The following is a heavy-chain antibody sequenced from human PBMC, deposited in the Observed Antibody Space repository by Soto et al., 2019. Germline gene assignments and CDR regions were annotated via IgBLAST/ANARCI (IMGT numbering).Heavy chain of an antibody. CDR1: GFTFSNAW. CDR2: IKSKTDGGTT. V-gene: IGHV3-15*07. CDR3: TSSVDTAMVMDV. J-gene: IGHJ6*02. D-gene: IGHD5-18*01. Sequence: EVQLVESGGGLVKPGGSLRLSCAASGFTFSNAWMNWVRQAPGKGLEWVGRIKSKTDGGTTDYAAPVKGRFTISRDDSKNTLYLQMTSLKTEDTAVYYCTSSVDTAMVMDVWGQGTTVTVSS.